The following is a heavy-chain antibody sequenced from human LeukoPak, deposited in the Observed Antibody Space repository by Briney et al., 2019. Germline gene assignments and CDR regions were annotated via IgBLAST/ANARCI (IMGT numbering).Heavy chain of an antibody. J-gene: IGHJ4*02. CDR2: INHSGST. CDR1: GGSFSGYY. Sequence: SETLSLTCAVYGGSFSGYYWSWIRQPPGKGLEWIGEINHSGSTNYNPSLKSRVTISVDTSKNQFSLKLSSVTAADTAVYYCVRGLSSGIWGQGTLVTVSS. V-gene: IGHV4-34*01. CDR3: VRGLSSGI. D-gene: IGHD6-19*01.